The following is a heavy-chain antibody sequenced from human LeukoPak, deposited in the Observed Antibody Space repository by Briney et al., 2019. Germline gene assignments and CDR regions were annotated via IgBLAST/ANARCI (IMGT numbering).Heavy chain of an antibody. D-gene: IGHD2-2*01. Sequence: SQTLSLTCNVSGVSVSDGRYYWTWIRQHPGKGLEWIGYKYYSGSAKYNPSLKSRLTISIDTSKNQFSLQLSSVTAADTATYYCAIPYCSGISCLDVFNMWGQGTRVTVSS. CDR1: GVSVSDGRYY. CDR3: AIPYCSGISCLDVFNM. J-gene: IGHJ3*02. CDR2: KYYSGSA. V-gene: IGHV4-31*03.